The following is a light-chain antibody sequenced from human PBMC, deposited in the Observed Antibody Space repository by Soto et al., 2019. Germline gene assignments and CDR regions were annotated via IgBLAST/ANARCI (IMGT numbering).Light chain of an antibody. J-gene: IGLJ3*02. CDR2: GNR. V-gene: IGLV1-40*01. CDR1: SSNLGAGYD. Sequence: QSVLTQPPSVSGDPGQRVTISCTGTSSNLGAGYDVHWYQQLPGTVPKLLIYGNRHRPSGVPDRFSGSKSGSSASLAITGLHVEDEDDYYCQAYDYTLSASVFGGGTKLTVL. CDR3: QAYDYTLSASV.